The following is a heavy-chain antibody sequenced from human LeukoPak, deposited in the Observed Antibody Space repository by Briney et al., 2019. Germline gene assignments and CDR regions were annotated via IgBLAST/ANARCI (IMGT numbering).Heavy chain of an antibody. D-gene: IGHD1-1*01. Sequence: GGSLRLSCAACGFTFSSYWMCWVRQAPGKGLEWVAQIKQDGCEKNYVDSVKGRFTVSRDNAENSLFLQMSSLRFEDTAFYYCVVTTRSKSFDYWGQGTLVTVSS. J-gene: IGHJ4*02. CDR1: GFTFSSYW. V-gene: IGHV3-7*01. CDR3: VVTTRSKSFDY. CDR2: IKQDGCEK.